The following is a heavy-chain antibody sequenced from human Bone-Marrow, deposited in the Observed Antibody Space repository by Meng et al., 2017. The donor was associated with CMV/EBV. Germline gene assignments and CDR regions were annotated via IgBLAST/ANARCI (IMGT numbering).Heavy chain of an antibody. CDR3: ARDLWYSRPYYGMDV. J-gene: IGHJ6*02. CDR1: GGSISSYY. D-gene: IGHD6-13*01. CDR2: IYYRGST. Sequence: SETLSLTCTVPGGSISSYYWSWIRQPPGKGLEWIGYIYYRGSTNYNHSLNRRVTISVDTSKNQFSLKLGSVTAADTAVYYCARDLWYSRPYYGMDVWGQGTTVTVSS. V-gene: IGHV4-59*01.